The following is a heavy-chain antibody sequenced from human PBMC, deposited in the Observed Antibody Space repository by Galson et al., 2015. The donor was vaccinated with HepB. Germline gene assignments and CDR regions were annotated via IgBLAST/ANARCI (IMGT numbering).Heavy chain of an antibody. D-gene: IGHD6-19*01. J-gene: IGHJ4*02. V-gene: IGHV3-30*02. CDR1: GFTFSNCG. Sequence: SLRLSCAASGFTFSNCGMHWVRQAPGKGLEWVAFIRYAGSNKYYADSVKGRFTVSRDNSKNTLYLQMHSLRAEDTAVYYCAKEGHNSGWYDYFHFDYWGQGTLVTVSS. CDR3: AKEGHNSGWYDYFHFDY. CDR2: IRYAGSNK.